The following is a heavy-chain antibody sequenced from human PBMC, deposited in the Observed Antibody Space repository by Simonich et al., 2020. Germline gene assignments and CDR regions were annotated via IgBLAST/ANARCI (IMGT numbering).Heavy chain of an antibody. Sequence: QVQLVQSGAEVKKPGASVKVSCKASGYTFTGYYMHWVRQAPGQGLEWRGWINPNSGGTTYAKKFQGRVTMTRDTSISTAYMELSRLRSDDTAVYYCARGPRWTGDDAFDIWGQGTMVTVSS. CDR3: ARGPRWTGDDAFDI. CDR2: INPNSGGT. V-gene: IGHV1-2*02. J-gene: IGHJ3*02. CDR1: GYTFTGYY. D-gene: IGHD7-27*01.